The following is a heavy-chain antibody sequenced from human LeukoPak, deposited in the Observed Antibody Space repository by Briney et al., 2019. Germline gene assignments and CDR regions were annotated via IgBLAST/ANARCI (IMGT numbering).Heavy chain of an antibody. V-gene: IGHV3-48*02. J-gene: IGHJ4*02. D-gene: IGHD3-22*01. CDR3: ARDSYGSSGYYYVSDY. CDR2: ISYSSSAI. Sequence: GGSLRLSCAASGFIFSTYSMNWVRQAPGKGLEWVSYISYSSSAIYYADSVKGRFTISRDNAKSSLYLRMNSLRDEDTAVYYCARDSYGSSGYYYVSDYWGQGTLVTVSS. CDR1: GFIFSTYS.